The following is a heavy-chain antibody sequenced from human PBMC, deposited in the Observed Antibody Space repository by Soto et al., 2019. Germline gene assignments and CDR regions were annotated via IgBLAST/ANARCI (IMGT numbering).Heavy chain of an antibody. V-gene: IGHV3-21*01. J-gene: IGHJ3*02. CDR1: GFTFSSYS. Sequence: GSLRLSCAASGFTFSSYSMNWVRQAPGKGLEWVSSISSSSSYIYYADSVKGRFTISRDNAKNSLYLQMNSLRAEDTTVYYCGAGLYSGGGGAFDIWGQGTMVTVSS. CDR2: ISSSSSYI. D-gene: IGHD1-26*01. CDR3: GAGLYSGGGGAFDI.